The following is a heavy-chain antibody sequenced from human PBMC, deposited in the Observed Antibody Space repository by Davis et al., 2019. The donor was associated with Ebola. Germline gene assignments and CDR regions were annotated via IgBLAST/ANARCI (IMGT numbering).Heavy chain of an antibody. V-gene: IGHV4-61*01. CDR3: ARGDDYDSSGFDY. J-gene: IGHJ4*02. CDR1: GGSVSSGTNY. D-gene: IGHD3-22*01. Sequence: MPSETLSLTCTVSGGSVSSGTNYWSWIRQPPGKGLEWIGYIYHSGSTIYNPSLKSRVTISMDTSKNQFSLKLNSVTAADTAMYYCARGDDYDSSGFDYWGQGILVTVSS. CDR2: IYHSGST.